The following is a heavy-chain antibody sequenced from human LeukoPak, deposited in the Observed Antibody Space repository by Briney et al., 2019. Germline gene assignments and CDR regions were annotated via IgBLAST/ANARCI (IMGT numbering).Heavy chain of an antibody. J-gene: IGHJ4*02. D-gene: IGHD3-10*01. CDR1: GFTFRSYA. CDR3: AKDTSSSGSYFDY. Sequence: GGSLRLSCTASGFTFRSYAISWVRQAPGKGLEWVSAISGRGGSTYYVDSVKGRFTISRDNSKNTLYLQMNSLRAEDTAVYFCAKDTSSSGSYFDYWGQGTLVTVSS. V-gene: IGHV3-23*01. CDR2: ISGRGGST.